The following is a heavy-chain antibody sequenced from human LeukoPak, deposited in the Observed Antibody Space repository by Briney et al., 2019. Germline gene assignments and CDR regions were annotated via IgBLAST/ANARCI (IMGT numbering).Heavy chain of an antibody. J-gene: IGHJ3*02. Sequence: GGSLRLSCAASGFTFSSYWMHWVRQAPGKGLVWVSRINSDGSSTSYADSVKGRFTISRDNAKNTLYLQMNSLRAEDTAVYYCARGGTPDPRFYDSSGYYGAFDIWGQGTVVTVSS. CDR1: GFTFSSYW. CDR2: INSDGSST. CDR3: ARGGTPDPRFYDSSGYYGAFDI. V-gene: IGHV3-74*01. D-gene: IGHD3-22*01.